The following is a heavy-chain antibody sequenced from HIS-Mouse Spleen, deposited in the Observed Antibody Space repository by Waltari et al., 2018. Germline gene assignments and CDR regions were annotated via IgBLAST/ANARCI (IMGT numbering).Heavy chain of an antibody. J-gene: IGHJ2*01. D-gene: IGHD6-13*01. V-gene: IGHV4-39*07. CDR2: IYYSGST. CDR3: AREIPYSSSWYDWYFDL. CDR1: AGSIISSSYY. Sequence: QLQLQESAPGLVKPSETPSPTCTVAAGSIISSSYYWGWIRQPPGKGLEWIGSIYYSGSTYYNPSLKSRVTISVDTSKNQFSLKLSSVTAADTAVYYCAREIPYSSSWYDWYFDLWGRGTLVTVSS.